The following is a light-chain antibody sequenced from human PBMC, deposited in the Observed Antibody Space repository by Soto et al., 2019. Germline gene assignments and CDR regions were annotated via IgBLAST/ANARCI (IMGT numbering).Light chain of an antibody. V-gene: IGKV1-12*01. CDR1: QSISSS. CDR2: AAS. Sequence: DIQMTQSPSSVSASVGDRVTITCRASQSISSSLAWYQQKPGTVPKLLIYAASSLQSGVPSRFSGGGAGTESTLSITGLQHEDFGTFYCQQGDSSPITFGQGTPLEIK. CDR3: QQGDSSPIT. J-gene: IGKJ5*01.